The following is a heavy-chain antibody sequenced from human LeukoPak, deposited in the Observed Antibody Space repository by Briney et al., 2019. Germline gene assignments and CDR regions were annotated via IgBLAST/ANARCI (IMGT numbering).Heavy chain of an antibody. Sequence: GGSLRLSCAASGFTFSSYWMSWVRQAPGKGLEWVANIKQDGSEKYYLDSVKGRFTISRDNAKNSLYLQMNSLRAEDTAVYYCAELGITMIGGVWGKGTTVTISS. J-gene: IGHJ6*04. CDR2: IKQDGSEK. D-gene: IGHD3-10*02. V-gene: IGHV3-7*01. CDR3: AELGITMIGGV. CDR1: GFTFSSYW.